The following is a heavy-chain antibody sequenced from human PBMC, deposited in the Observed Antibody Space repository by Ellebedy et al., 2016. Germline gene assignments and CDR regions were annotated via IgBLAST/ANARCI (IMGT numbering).Heavy chain of an antibody. Sequence: SVKVSXKASGGTFSSYAISWVRQAPGQGLEWMGRIIPILGIANYAQKFQGRVTITADKSTSTAYMELSSLRSEDTAVYYCASMYSSSWEVVAWGQGTLVTVSS. D-gene: IGHD6-13*01. CDR2: IIPILGIA. J-gene: IGHJ4*02. CDR1: GGTFSSYA. V-gene: IGHV1-69*04. CDR3: ASMYSSSWEVVA.